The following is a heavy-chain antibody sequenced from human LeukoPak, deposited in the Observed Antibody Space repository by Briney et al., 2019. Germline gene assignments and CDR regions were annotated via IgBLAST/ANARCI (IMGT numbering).Heavy chain of an antibody. CDR2: INPNSGGT. Sequence: ASVKVSCKASGYTFTGYYMHWVRQAPGQGLEWMGWINPNSGGTNYAQKFQGRVTMTRDTSISTAYMELRSLRSDDTAVYYCARGDTHYYDSSGYLGFDFWGQGTLVTVSS. J-gene: IGHJ4*02. CDR1: GYTFTGYY. CDR3: ARGDTHYYDSSGYLGFDF. V-gene: IGHV1-2*02. D-gene: IGHD3-22*01.